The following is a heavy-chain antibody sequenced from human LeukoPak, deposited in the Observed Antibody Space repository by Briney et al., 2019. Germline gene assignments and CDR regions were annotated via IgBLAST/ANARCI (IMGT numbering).Heavy chain of an antibody. J-gene: IGHJ6*03. CDR1: GYTFSIYG. CDR2: ISVYNGNT. V-gene: IGHV1-18*01. Sequence: GASVKVSCKASGYTFSIYGFSWVRQAPGQGLEWMGWISVYNGNTNYAQKFQGRVTMTTDTSTSTAYMELRSLRSDDTAVYYCARVGYYGSGSSVMDYYYYMDVWGKGTTVTISS. D-gene: IGHD3-10*01. CDR3: ARVGYYGSGSSVMDYYYYMDV.